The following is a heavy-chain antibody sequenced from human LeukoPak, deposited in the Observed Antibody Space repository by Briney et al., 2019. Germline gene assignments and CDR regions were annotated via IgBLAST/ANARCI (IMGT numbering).Heavy chain of an antibody. Sequence: ASVKVSCKASGYTFTSYGISWVRQAPGQGLEWMGWISAYNGNTNYAQKLQGRVTMTTDTSTSTAYMELRSLRSDDTAVYYCARGGAATGIPFSGFDPWGQGPLVTVSS. CDR1: GYTFTSYG. J-gene: IGHJ5*02. V-gene: IGHV1-18*01. CDR3: ARGGAATGIPFSGFDP. D-gene: IGHD6-13*01. CDR2: ISAYNGNT.